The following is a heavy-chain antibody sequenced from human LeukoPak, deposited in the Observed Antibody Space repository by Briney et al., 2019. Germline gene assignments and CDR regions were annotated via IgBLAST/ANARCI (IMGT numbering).Heavy chain of an antibody. CDR2: INPNSGGT. D-gene: IGHD3-3*01. Sequence: ASVKVSCKASGYTFTGYYMHWVRQAPGQGLEWMGWINPNSGGTNYAQKFQGRITMTRDTSISTAYMEMSRLRSDDTAVYYCARDLSAGQYYDFWSCYHYSSDPYFDYWGERTLVTVSS. J-gene: IGHJ4*02. CDR3: ARDLSAGQYYDFWSCYHYSSDPYFDY. V-gene: IGHV1-2*02. CDR1: GYTFTGYY.